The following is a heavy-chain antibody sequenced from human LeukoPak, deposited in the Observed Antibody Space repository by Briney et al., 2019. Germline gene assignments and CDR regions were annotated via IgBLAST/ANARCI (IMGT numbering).Heavy chain of an antibody. J-gene: IGHJ4*02. D-gene: IGHD3-10*01. CDR2: IFYSGNT. CDR1: GGPISDFY. Sequence: SETLSLTCTVSGGPISDFYWSWIRQSPEKGLEWIGNIFYSGNTNYNPSLKSRVTISVDTSKNQFSLKLSSVTAADTAVYYCARGPPREEFYFDYWGQGTLVTVSS. CDR3: ARGPPREEFYFDY. V-gene: IGHV4-59*01.